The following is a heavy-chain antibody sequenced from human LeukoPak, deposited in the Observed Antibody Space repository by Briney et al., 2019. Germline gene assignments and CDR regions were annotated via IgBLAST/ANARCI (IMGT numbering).Heavy chain of an antibody. V-gene: IGHV3-48*01. CDR3: ARALGSSGNYWSYYYYMDV. Sequence: GGSLRLSCAASGFTFSSYSMNWVRQTPGKGLEWVSYISSGSSTIYYADSVKGRFTISRDNAKNSLYLQMNSLRAEDTAVYYCARALGSSGNYWSYYYYMDVWGKGTTVTVSS. CDR2: ISSGSSTI. CDR1: GFTFSSYS. J-gene: IGHJ6*03. D-gene: IGHD3-22*01.